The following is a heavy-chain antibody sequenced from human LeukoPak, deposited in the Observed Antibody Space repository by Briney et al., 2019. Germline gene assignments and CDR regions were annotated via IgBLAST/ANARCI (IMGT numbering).Heavy chain of an antibody. CDR3: ARDLPYYYGSGSYRPYSYFQH. D-gene: IGHD3-10*01. CDR1: GGTFSSYA. Sequence: ASVKVSCKASGGTFSSYAISWVRQAPGQGLEWMGGIISIFGTANCAQKFQGRVTITADESTSTAYMELSSLRSEDTAVYYCARDLPYYYGSGSYRPYSYFQHWGQGTLVTVSS. V-gene: IGHV1-69*13. CDR2: IISIFGTA. J-gene: IGHJ1*01.